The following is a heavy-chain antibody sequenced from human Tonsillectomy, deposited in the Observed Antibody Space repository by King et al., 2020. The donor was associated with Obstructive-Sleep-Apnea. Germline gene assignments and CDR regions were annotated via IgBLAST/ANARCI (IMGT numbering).Heavy chain of an antibody. J-gene: IGHJ3*02. CDR2: MSPSSGST. CDR1: GDTFTSYD. Sequence: VQLVQSGAEVKKPGASVKVSCKASGDTFTSYDINWVRQATGRGLEWMAWMSPSSGSTAHAQKVQGRVTMTRGASNSTAYMDLSSLQSEDTAVYYCARSKGPGAFDIWGQGTMVIVSS. CDR3: ARSKGPGAFDI. V-gene: IGHV1-8*01.